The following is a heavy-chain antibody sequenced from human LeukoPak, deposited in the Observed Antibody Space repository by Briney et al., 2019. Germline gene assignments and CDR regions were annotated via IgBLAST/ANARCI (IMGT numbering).Heavy chain of an antibody. CDR1: GFIFRNYA. J-gene: IGHJ4*02. Sequence: GGSLRLSCAASGFIFRNYAMSWVRQAPGKGLEWVSAISGSGDTTYYADSVKGRFTISRDIYKNTLYLQMSSLRAEDTAVYYCAGRGYSYGALGDYWGQGTLVTVSS. D-gene: IGHD5-18*01. CDR3: AGRGYSYGALGDY. V-gene: IGHV3-23*01. CDR2: ISGSGDTT.